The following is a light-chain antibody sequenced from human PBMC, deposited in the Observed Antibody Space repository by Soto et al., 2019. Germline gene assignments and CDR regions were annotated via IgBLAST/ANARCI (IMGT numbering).Light chain of an antibody. CDR2: EVS. CDR3: SSYTSASTLYV. Sequence: QSALTQPASVSGSPGQSLTISCTGISSDVGGYNYVSWYQQYPGKPPKLMISEVSNRPSGVSSRFSGSKAGNTASLTISGLQAEDEADYYCSSYTSASTLYVFGTGTKVTVL. V-gene: IGLV2-14*01. J-gene: IGLJ1*01. CDR1: SSDVGGYNY.